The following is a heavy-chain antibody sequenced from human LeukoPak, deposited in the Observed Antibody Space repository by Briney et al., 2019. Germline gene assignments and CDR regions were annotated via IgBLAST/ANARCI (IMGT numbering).Heavy chain of an antibody. CDR2: ISSSSSTI. D-gene: IGHD3-22*01. J-gene: IGHJ3*02. CDR1: GFTFSSYS. CDR3: ARADRRLGATYYYDSSGWSAFDI. V-gene: IGHV3-48*01. Sequence: GGSLRLSCAASGFTFSSYSMNWVRQAPGKGLEWVSYISSSSSTIYYADSVKGRFTISRDNAKNSLYLQMNSLRAEDTAVYYCARADRRLGATYYYDSSGWSAFDIWGQGTMVTVSS.